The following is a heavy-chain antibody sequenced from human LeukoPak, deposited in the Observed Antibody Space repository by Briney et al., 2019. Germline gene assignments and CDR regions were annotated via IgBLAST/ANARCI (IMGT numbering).Heavy chain of an antibody. CDR3: ARSSGSYRPFDS. V-gene: IGHV3-48*03. D-gene: IGHD3-22*01. J-gene: IGHJ4*02. CDR1: GFTFSSFV. Sequence: GGSLRLSCAASGFTFSSFVVNWVRQAPGKGLEWISHISHTFDIKYADSVKGRFTISRDNAKNSQYLQMTSLRAQDTGIYYCARSSGSYRPFDSWGQGTLVIVSS. CDR2: ISHTFDIK.